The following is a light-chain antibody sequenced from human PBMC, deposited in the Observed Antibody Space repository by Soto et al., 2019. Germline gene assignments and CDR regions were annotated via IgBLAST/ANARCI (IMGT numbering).Light chain of an antibody. V-gene: IGKV1-39*01. J-gene: IGKJ4*01. CDR3: KQSYSTPLT. Sequence: EIQITQSPSTLSAYVGYRVAITCRSSQSISSYLNWYQQKPGKAPKLLIYAASSLQSGVPSRFSGSGSGTDFTLTISSLQTEDFATYYCKQSYSTPLTFGGGTKVDIK. CDR2: AAS. CDR1: QSISSY.